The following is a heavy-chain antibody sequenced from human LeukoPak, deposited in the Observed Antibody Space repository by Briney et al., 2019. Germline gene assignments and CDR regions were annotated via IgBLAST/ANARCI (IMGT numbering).Heavy chain of an antibody. V-gene: IGHV1-8*01. Sequence: GASVKVSCKASGYTFTSYDIIWVRQATGQGLEWMGWMNPNSGNTGYAQKFQGRVTMTKNTSITTAYMDLSSLRSEDTAVYYCARALSWTTESYYYMDVWGKGTTVTVSS. CDR1: GYTFTSYD. CDR3: ARALSWTTESYYYMDV. CDR2: MNPNSGNT. J-gene: IGHJ6*03. D-gene: IGHD3/OR15-3a*01.